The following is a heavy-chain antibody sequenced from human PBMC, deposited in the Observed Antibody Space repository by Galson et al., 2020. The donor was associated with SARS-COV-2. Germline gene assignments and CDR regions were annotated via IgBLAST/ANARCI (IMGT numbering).Heavy chain of an antibody. J-gene: IGHJ3*02. D-gene: IGHD2-21*02. CDR1: GGSISSSSYY. CDR3: ARRSLAYCGGDCYPGAFDI. CDR2: IYYSGST. V-gene: IGHV4-39*01. Sequence: SETLSLTCTVSGGSISSSSYYWGWIRQPPGKGLEWIGSIYYSGSTYYNPSLKSRVTISVDTSKNQFSLKLSSVTAADTAVYYCARRSLAYCGGDCYPGAFDIWGQGTMVTVSS.